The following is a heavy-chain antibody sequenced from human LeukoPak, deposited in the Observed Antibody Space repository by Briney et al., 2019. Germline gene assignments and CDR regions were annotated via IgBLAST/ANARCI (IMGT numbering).Heavy chain of an antibody. CDR1: GGSISSGGYY. D-gene: IGHD6-19*01. CDR2: IYFSGST. V-gene: IGHV4-31*03. J-gene: IGHJ4*02. CDR3: ARYQYSSGWYYSDY. Sequence: SETLSLTCTVSGGSISSGGYYWSWIRQHPGKGLEWIGYIYFSGSTYYNPSLKSRLTISVDTSKNQFSLRLTSVTAADTAVYYCARYQYSSGWYYSDYWGQGTLVTVSS.